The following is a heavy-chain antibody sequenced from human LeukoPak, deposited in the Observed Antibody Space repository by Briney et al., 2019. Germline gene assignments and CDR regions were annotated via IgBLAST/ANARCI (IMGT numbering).Heavy chain of an antibody. D-gene: IGHD3-3*02. CDR1: GCTFISYN. CDR2: ISSSSSSYK. CDR3: AREKSFLEWLSTGRRDGYYMDV. V-gene: IGHV3-21*01. Sequence: PGGSLRLSCAASGCTFISYNMNWVRQAPGKGLEWVSSISSSSSSYKYYADSVKGRFTVSRDNAKNSLYLQMNSLRADDTAVYYCAREKSFLEWLSTGRRDGYYMDVWGKGTTVTVSS. J-gene: IGHJ6*03.